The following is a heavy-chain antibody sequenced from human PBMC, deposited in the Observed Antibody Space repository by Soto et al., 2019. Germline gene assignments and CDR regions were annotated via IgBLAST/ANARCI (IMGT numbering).Heavy chain of an antibody. CDR3: ARGLVPAANVEYYFDY. J-gene: IGHJ4*02. CDR2: IIPIFGTA. Sequence: QVQLVQSGAEVKKPGSSVKVSCKASGDTFSSYAISWVRQAPGQGLEWMGGIIPIFGTANYAQKFQGRVTITADESTSTAYMDLSGLRSEDTSAYYFARGLVPAANVEYYFDYWGQGTLVTVSS. D-gene: IGHD2-2*01. V-gene: IGHV1-69*01. CDR1: GDTFSSYA.